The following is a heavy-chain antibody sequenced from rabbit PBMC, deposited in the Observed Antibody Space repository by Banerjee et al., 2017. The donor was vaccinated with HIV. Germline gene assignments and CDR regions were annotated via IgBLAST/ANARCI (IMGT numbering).Heavy chain of an antibody. CDR3: VRDWADSNGYSYAYDLNL. J-gene: IGHJ4*01. CDR2: IDTGSGRT. D-gene: IGHD6-1*01. CDR1: GFDFSSCY. Sequence: QLKESGGGLVQPGGTLKLSCKASGFDFSSCYMSWVRQAPGKGLEWIGCIDTGSGRTYYASWVNGRFTISSQNAQNTVSLQLNSLTVADTATYFCVRDWADSNGYSYAYDLNLWGQGTLVTVS. V-gene: IGHV1S7*01.